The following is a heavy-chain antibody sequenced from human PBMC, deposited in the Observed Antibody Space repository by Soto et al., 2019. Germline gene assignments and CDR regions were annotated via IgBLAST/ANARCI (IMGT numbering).Heavy chain of an antibody. J-gene: IGHJ4*02. D-gene: IGHD3-22*01. CDR1: GGSLSGYY. CDR2: IYYAGTT. V-gene: IGHV4-59*08. Sequence: SETLSLTCSVSGGSLSGYYWTWTRQPPGKGLEWIGYIYYAGTTTYNPSLKNRVTISLDTPKNQFSLKMDSVTAADTAVYYCKSLGGYYKALASWGQGVLVTVSS. CDR3: KSLGGYYKALAS.